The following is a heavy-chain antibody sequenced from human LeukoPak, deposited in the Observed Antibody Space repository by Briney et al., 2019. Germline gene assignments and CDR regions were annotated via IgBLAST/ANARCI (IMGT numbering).Heavy chain of an antibody. CDR3: ARDGTPIHGSGWVYTDV. CDR2: IRYDGSNK. D-gene: IGHD6-25*01. V-gene: IGHV3-30*02. J-gene: IGHJ6*04. Sequence: PGGSLRLSCAASGFTFSSYGMHWVRQAPGKGLGWVAFIRYDGSNKYYADSVEGRFTISRDNAKNSLYLQMNSLRAEDTAVYYCARDGTPIHGSGWVYTDVWSKGTTVTISS. CDR1: GFTFSSYG.